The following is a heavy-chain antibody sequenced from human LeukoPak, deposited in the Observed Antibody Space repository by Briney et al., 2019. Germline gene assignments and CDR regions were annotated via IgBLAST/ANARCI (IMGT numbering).Heavy chain of an antibody. V-gene: IGHV3-48*04. D-gene: IGHD2-21*01. Sequence: GGSLRLSCAASGFTFSSYSMNWVRQAPGKGLEWVSYISSSGSTIYYADSVKGRFTISRDNAKNSLYLQMNSLRAEDTAVYYCAREGGTRVFRHGMDVWGQGTTVTVSS. J-gene: IGHJ6*02. CDR3: AREGGTRVFRHGMDV. CDR2: ISSSGSTI. CDR1: GFTFSSYS.